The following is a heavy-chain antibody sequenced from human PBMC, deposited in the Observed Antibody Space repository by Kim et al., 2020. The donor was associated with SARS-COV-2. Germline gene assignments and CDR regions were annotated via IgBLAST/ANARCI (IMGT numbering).Heavy chain of an antibody. D-gene: IGHD3-16*02. CDR3: ARRMITFGGVIDPFDY. J-gene: IGHJ4*02. CDR1: GFTFSSYG. CDR2: IWYDGSNK. Sequence: GGSLRLSCAASGFTFSSYGMHWVRQAPGKGLEWVAVIWYDGSNKYYADSVKGRFTISRDNSKNTLYLQMNSLRAEDTAVYYCARRMITFGGVIDPFDYWGQGTLVTVSS. V-gene: IGHV3-33*01.